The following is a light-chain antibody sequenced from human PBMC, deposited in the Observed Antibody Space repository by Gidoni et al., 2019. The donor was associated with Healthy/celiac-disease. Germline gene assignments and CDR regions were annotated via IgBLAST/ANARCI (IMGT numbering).Light chain of an antibody. CDR2: DAS. Sequence: DIQMTQSPSSLSASVGDRFTITCQASQDISNYLNWYQQKPGKAPKLLIYDASNLETGVPSRFSGSGSGTDFTFTISSLQPEDIATYYCQQYDNLPGSFGQXTKLEIK. V-gene: IGKV1-33*01. CDR1: QDISNY. CDR3: QQYDNLPGS. J-gene: IGKJ2*04.